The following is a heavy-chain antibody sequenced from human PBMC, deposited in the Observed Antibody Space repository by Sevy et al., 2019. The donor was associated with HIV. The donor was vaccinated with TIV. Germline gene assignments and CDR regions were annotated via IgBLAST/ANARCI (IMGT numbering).Heavy chain of an antibody. J-gene: IGHJ4*02. CDR3: ARDSDNYEILTGYYPFDY. CDR2: INPSGGST. CDR1: GYTFTSQY. Sequence: ASVKVSCKASGYTFTSQYMHWVRQAPGQGLEWMGIINPSGGSTSYAQKFQGRVTMTRDTSTSTVYMELSSLGSEDTAVYYCARDSDNYEILTGYYPFDYWGQGTLVTVSS. V-gene: IGHV1-46*01. D-gene: IGHD3-9*01.